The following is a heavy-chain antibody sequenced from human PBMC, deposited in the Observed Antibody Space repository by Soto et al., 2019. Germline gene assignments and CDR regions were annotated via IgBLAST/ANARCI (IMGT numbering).Heavy chain of an antibody. CDR2: ISYDGINK. CDR1: GFIFSSYG. D-gene: IGHD3-3*01. J-gene: IGHJ6*02. Sequence: QVQLVESGGGVVQPGRSLRLSCAASGFIFSSYGMHWVRQAPGKGLEWVAVISYDGINKNHADSVKGRFTISRDNSKNTLHLQMNSLRAEDTAVYYCAKDQSGYDHYAMDVWGQGTAVTLSS. CDR3: AKDQSGYDHYAMDV. V-gene: IGHV3-30*18.